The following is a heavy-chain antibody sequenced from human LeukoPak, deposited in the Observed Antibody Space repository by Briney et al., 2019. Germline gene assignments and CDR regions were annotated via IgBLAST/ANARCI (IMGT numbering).Heavy chain of an antibody. CDR3: ARDVSLAAAKDAYYYYYGMDV. CDR1: GFTFRSYW. J-gene: IGHJ6*02. Sequence: GGSLRLSCAASGFTFRSYWMSWLREAPGKAQEWVPNIKQDGSEKYYVDSVKGRFTISRDNAKNSLYLQMNSLRAEDTAVYYCARDVSLAAAKDAYYYYYGMDVWGQGTTVTVSS. CDR2: IKQDGSEK. V-gene: IGHV3-7*01. D-gene: IGHD6-13*01.